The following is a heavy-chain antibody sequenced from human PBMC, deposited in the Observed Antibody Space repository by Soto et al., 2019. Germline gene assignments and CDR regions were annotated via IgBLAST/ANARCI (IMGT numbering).Heavy chain of an antibody. D-gene: IGHD3-16*01. CDR2: ISWNSGSI. CDR1: GFTFDDYA. J-gene: IGHJ5*02. CDR3: AKDHLHDYIWGSLFDP. V-gene: IGHV3-9*01. Sequence: GGSLRLSCAASGFTFDDYAMHWVRQAPGKGLEWVSGISWNSGSIGYADSVKGRFTISRDNAKNSLYLQMNSLRAEDTALYYCAKDHLHDYIWGSLFDPWGQGTLVTVSS.